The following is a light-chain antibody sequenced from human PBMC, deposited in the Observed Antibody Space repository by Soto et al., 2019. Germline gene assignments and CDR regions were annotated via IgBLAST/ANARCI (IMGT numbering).Light chain of an antibody. J-gene: IGKJ2*01. CDR1: QSVLYSPNNKNY. V-gene: IGKV4-1*01. Sequence: DIVMTQSPDSLAVSVGERATINCKSSQSVLYSPNNKNYLAWYQQKPGQPPKLLIYWALTRQSGVPDRFSGSGSGTDFTLTISSLQAEDVADYYGLQYYSTQFTFGQGTKLEIK. CDR2: WAL. CDR3: LQYYSTQFT.